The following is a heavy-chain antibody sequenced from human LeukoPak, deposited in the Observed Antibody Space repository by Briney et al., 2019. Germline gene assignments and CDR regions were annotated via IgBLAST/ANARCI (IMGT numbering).Heavy chain of an antibody. J-gene: IGHJ4*02. CDR1: GFTFSSYG. Sequence: GGSLRLSCVASGFTFSSYGMTWVRQAPGKGPEWVSGISGGGVSTYYADSVKGRFTISRDNSKNTLYLQMNSLRAEDTAVYYCAKTFQYYYGSSGYSTFDYWGQGTLVTVSS. CDR3: AKTFQYYYGSSGYSTFDY. CDR2: ISGGGVST. V-gene: IGHV3-23*01. D-gene: IGHD3-22*01.